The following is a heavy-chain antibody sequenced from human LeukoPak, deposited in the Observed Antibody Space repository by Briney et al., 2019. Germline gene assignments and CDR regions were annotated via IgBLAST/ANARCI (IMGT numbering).Heavy chain of an antibody. D-gene: IGHD3-3*01. CDR3: AGNCDSWTGLNY. J-gene: IGHJ4*02. Sequence: GWSLRLSCAASGFTFSGSAMHWVRQASGKGLEWVGHIGNKVSNYATEYAASLRGRFTISRDDSKDTAYLQVNSLKTEDTAVYYCAGNCDSWTGLNYWGQGTLVTVSS. V-gene: IGHV3-73*01. CDR2: IGNKVSNYAT. CDR1: GFTFSGSA.